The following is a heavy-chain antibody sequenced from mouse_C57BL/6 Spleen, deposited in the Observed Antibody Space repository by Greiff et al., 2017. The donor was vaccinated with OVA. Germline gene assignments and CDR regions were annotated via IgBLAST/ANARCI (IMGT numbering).Heavy chain of an antibody. Sequence: EVKVVESGGGLVKPGGSLKLSCAASGFTFSSYAMSWVRQTPEKRLEWVATISDGGSYTYYPDNVKGRFTISRDNAKNNLYLQMSHLKSEDTAMYYCARSLTGTGGYYAMDYWGQGTSVTVSS. D-gene: IGHD4-1*01. CDR3: ARSLTGTGGYYAMDY. V-gene: IGHV5-4*03. CDR2: ISDGGSYT. CDR1: GFTFSSYA. J-gene: IGHJ4*01.